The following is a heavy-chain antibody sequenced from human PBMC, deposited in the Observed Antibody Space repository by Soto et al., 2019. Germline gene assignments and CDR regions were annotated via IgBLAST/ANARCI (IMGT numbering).Heavy chain of an antibody. D-gene: IGHD2-2*01. CDR1: SGSISNYF. V-gene: IGHV4-59*01. CDR3: ASYSSDSCNPAYCLDY. CDR2: IYYSGST. J-gene: IGHJ4*02. Sequence: SETLSLTCAVSSGSISNYFWGWIRQPPGKGLEWIGYIYYSGSTTYNPSLRSRVAISVDTSKNQFFLNLHSVTAADTAVYYCASYSSDSCNPAYCLDYWGQGPLVTVSS.